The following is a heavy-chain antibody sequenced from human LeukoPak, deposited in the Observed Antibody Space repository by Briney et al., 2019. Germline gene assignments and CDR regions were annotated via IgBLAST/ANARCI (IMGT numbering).Heavy chain of an antibody. CDR2: ISYHGSNK. V-gene: IGHV3-30-3*01. CDR1: GFTFSSYA. Sequence: TGGSLRLSCAASGFTFSSYAMHWVRQAPGKGLEWVAVISYHGSNKYYADSVKGRFTISRDNSKNTLYLQMNSLRAEDTAVYYCAREEREAAYYYYGMDVWGQGTTVTVSS. D-gene: IGHD1-26*01. J-gene: IGHJ6*02. CDR3: AREEREAAYYYYGMDV.